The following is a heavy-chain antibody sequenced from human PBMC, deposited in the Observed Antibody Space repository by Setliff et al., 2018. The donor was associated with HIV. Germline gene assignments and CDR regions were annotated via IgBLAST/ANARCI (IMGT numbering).Heavy chain of an antibody. CDR1: GYRFTSYW. J-gene: IGHJ2*01. CDR3: ARALDFLTEQLNWFFPL. D-gene: IGHD3-9*01. V-gene: IGHV5-51*01. CDR2: IYPGDSDT. Sequence: GESLKISCKASGYRFTSYWIAWVRQMPGKGLEWMAIIYPGDSDTRYSPSFQGQVTISVDKSISTAYLQWNSLKASDTAIYYCARALDFLTEQLNWFFPLWGRGTLVTVSS.